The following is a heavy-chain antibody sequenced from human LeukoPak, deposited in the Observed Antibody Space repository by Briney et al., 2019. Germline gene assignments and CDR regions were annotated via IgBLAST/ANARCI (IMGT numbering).Heavy chain of an antibody. V-gene: IGHV3-23*01. CDR2: ISDTGNT. CDR1: GFTLSSYA. J-gene: IGHJ4*02. CDR3: AKAPVTTCRGAFCYPFDY. Sequence: PGGSLRLSCAASGFTLSSYAMSWVRQAPGKGLEWVSAISDTGNTYHADSVKGRFTISRDSSKKTLFLQMNRLRPEDAAVYYCAKAPVTTCRGAFCYPFDYWGLGTLVTVSS. D-gene: IGHD2-15*01.